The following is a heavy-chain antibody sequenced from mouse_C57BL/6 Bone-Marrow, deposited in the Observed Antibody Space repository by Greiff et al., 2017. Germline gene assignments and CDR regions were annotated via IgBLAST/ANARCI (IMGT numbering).Heavy chain of an antibody. CDR2: IYPGSGNT. CDR3: ERDGKGYYAMDY. D-gene: IGHD2-1*01. Sequence: VQLQQSGAELVRPGASVKLSCKASGYTFTDYYINWVKQRPGQGLEWIARIYPGSGNTYYNEKFKGKATLTAEKSSSTAYMQLSSLTSEDSAVYFCERDGKGYYAMDYWGQGTSVTVSS. V-gene: IGHV1-76*01. CDR1: GYTFTDYY. J-gene: IGHJ4*01.